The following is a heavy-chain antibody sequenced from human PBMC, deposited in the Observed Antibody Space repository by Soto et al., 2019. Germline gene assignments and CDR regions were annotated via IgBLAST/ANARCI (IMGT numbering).Heavy chain of an antibody. CDR3: GRESGETWDYEAS. V-gene: IGHV4-4*07. Sequence: SETLSLSCTVSGGSISSYRWSWIRQPAGKGREWIGRLNTYGNTHYNPSLKSRVTVSVDTSRNQFFLTLRSVTAADSAVYNCGRESGETWDYEASWGQGTPVTVSS. CDR2: LNTYGNT. CDR1: GGSISSYR. D-gene: IGHD1-7*01. J-gene: IGHJ5*02.